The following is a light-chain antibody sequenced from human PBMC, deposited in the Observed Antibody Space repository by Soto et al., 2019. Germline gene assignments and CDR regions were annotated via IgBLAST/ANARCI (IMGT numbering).Light chain of an antibody. J-gene: IGLJ2*01. Sequence: QSALTQPASVSGSPGQSITISCTGTSSDVGSYNLVSWHQQHPGKAPKLMIYEGSKRPSGVSNRFSGSKSGNTASLTISGLQAEDEADYYCCSYAGRWVFGGGTKLTVL. V-gene: IGLV2-23*01. CDR3: CSYAGRWV. CDR1: SSDVGSYNL. CDR2: EGS.